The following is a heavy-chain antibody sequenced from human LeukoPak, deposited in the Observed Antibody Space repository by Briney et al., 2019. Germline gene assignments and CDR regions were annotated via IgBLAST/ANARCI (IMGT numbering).Heavy chain of an antibody. CDR1: GFTFSRYA. V-gene: IGHV3-23*01. CDR3: AKAGGIYSPFDF. CDR2: IRGNGGNT. D-gene: IGHD1-26*01. J-gene: IGHJ4*02. Sequence: GGSLRLSCAASGFTFSRYAMSWVRQAPGKGLEWVSGIRGNGGNTYYADSVKGRFTISRDNSKNTLYLQMNSLRAEDTAIYYCAKAGGIYSPFDFWGQGTLVSVSS.